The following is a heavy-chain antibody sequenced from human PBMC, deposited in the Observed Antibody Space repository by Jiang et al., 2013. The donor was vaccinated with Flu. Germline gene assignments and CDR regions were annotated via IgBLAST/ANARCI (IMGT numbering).Heavy chain of an antibody. CDR1: GYTFHSYA. J-gene: IGHJ4*02. V-gene: IGHV1-18*01. D-gene: IGHD3-22*01. CDR3: ARMSKYYYDSSGSHQFDY. CDR2: ISAYSAHT. Sequence: GAEVKKPGASVKVSCRASGYTFHSYAINWVRQAPGQGLEWMGWISAYSAHTNYAQKFRGRVTMTTDTATGTAYMELRSLRFDDTAVYYCARMSKYYYDSSGSHQFDYWGQGTLVTVSS.